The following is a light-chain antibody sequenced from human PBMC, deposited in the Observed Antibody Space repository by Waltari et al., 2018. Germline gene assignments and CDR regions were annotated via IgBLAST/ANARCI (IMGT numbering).Light chain of an antibody. V-gene: IGLV6-57*02. CDR1: SGSIASNS. CDR2: EDN. CDR3: QSYDSSNRV. J-gene: IGLJ3*02. Sequence: NFMLTQPHPVSESPGKTVTISCTGSSGSIASNSVQWYQQRPGSAPTTVIYEDNQRPSGVPDRFSGSIDSSSNSASLTISGLKTEDEADYYCQSYDSSNRVFGGGTKLTVL.